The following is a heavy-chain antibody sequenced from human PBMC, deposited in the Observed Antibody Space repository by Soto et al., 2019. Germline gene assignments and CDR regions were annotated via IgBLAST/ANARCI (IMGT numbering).Heavy chain of an antibody. CDR3: ARDARGYCTNGVCYSGSDY. CDR1: GGSISSYY. J-gene: IGHJ4*02. Sequence: SETLSLTCTVSGGSISSYYWSWIRQPAGKGLEWIGRIYTSGSTNYNPSLKSRVTMSVDTSKNQFSLKLSSVTDADTAVYYCARDARGYCTNGVCYSGSDYWGQGTLVTVSS. CDR2: IYTSGST. V-gene: IGHV4-4*07. D-gene: IGHD2-8*01.